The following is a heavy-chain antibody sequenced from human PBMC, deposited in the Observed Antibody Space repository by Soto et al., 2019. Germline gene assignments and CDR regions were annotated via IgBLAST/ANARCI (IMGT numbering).Heavy chain of an antibody. CDR1: GFTFSTYT. V-gene: IGHV3-48*02. CDR3: AREGMQRWMGTRTFDI. D-gene: IGHD5-12*01. CDR2: ISSSTSTI. J-gene: IGHJ3*02. Sequence: EVQLVESGGGLVQPGGSLRLSCAASGFTFSTYTMNWVRQAPGKGLEWVSYISSSTSTIYYADSVKGRFTISRDNAKNSLYLQMNSLRNEDTAVYYCAREGMQRWMGTRTFDIWGQGTMVTVSS.